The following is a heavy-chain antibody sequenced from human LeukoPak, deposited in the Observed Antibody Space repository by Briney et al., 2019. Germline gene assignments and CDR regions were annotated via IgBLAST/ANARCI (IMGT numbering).Heavy chain of an antibody. CDR1: GFTFSSYS. Sequence: GGSLRLSCAASGFTFSSYSMSWVRQAPGKGLEWVANIKQDGSEKYYVDSVKGRFTISRDNAKNSLYLQMNSLRVEDTAVYYCARRGGSSRYDAFDIWGQGTMVTVSS. J-gene: IGHJ3*02. CDR3: ARRGGSSRYDAFDI. D-gene: IGHD6-13*01. V-gene: IGHV3-7*01. CDR2: IKQDGSEK.